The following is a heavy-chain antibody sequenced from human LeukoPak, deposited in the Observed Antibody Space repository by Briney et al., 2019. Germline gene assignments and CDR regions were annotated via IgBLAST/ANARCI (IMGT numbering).Heavy chain of an antibody. J-gene: IGHJ3*02. CDR2: IYSGGST. D-gene: IGHD6-19*01. CDR3: ARGRVGQWLVDAFDI. V-gene: IGHV3-53*01. CDR1: GFTVSSNY. Sequence: PGGSLRLSCAASGFTVSSNYMSWVRQAPGKGLECVSLIYSGGSTYYADSVKGRFTISRNNAKNSLYLHIDSLRAEDTAVYYCARGRVGQWLVDAFDIWGQGTMVTVSS.